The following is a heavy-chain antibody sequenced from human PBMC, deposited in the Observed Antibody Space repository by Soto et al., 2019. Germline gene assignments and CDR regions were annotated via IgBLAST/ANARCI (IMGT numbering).Heavy chain of an antibody. Sequence: GGSLRLSCVGSGFRFSDYPLNWVRQAPGQGLEWVSGISGSGDRTHYADSVKGRFTISRDNSKNTLYLQMNSLRAEDTTVYYCAKASTYDYIWGNYHYYFDYWGQGALVTVSS. CDR2: ISGSGDRT. V-gene: IGHV3-23*01. D-gene: IGHD3-16*02. CDR3: AKASTYDYIWGNYHYYFDY. J-gene: IGHJ4*02. CDR1: GFRFSDYP.